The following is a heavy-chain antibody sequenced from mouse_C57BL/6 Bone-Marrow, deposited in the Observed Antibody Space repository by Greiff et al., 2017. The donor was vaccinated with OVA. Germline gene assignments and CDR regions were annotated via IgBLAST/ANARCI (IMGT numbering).Heavy chain of an antibody. D-gene: IGHD1-1*02. J-gene: IGHJ2*01. CDR1: GFNIKDDY. CDR2: IDPENGDT. CDR3: TRWGGDY. V-gene: IGHV14-4*01. Sequence: EVQLQQSGAELVRPGASVKLSCTASGFNIKDDYMHWVKQRPEQGLEWIGWIDPENGDTEYDSQFQGKGTITADTSSNAAYLQLSILTSEDTAVYYCTRWGGDYWGQGTTLTVSS.